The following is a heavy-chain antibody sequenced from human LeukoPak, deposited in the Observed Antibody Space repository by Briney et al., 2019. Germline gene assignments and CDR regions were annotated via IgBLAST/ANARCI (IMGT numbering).Heavy chain of an antibody. J-gene: IGHJ4*02. CDR1: GGSFSGYY. CDR3: ARSLNYGGNSNPGSFDY. V-gene: IGHV4-34*01. CDR2: INHSGST. D-gene: IGHD4-23*01. Sequence: SETLSLTCAVYGGSFSGYYWSWIRQPPGKGLEWIGEINHSGSTNYNPSLKSRVTISVDTSKNQFSLKLSSVTAADTAVYYCARSLNYGGNSNPGSFDYWGQGTLVTASS.